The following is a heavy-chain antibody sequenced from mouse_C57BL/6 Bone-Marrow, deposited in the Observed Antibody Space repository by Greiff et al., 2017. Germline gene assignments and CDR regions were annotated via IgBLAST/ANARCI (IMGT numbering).Heavy chain of an antibody. D-gene: IGHD1-1*01. J-gene: IGHJ1*03. V-gene: IGHV1-26*01. CDR1: GYTFTDYY. Sequence: EVQLHQSGPELVKPGASVKISCKASGYTFTDYYMNWVKQSHGKSLEWIGDINPNNGGTSYNQKFKGKATLTVDKSSSTAYMELRSLTSEDSAVYYCARRSYDWYFDVWGTGTTVTVSS. CDR3: ARRSYDWYFDV. CDR2: INPNNGGT.